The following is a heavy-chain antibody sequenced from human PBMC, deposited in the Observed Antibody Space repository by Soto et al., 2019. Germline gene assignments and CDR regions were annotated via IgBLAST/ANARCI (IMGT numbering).Heavy chain of an antibody. CDR2: INHSGST. D-gene: IGHD3-10*01. Sequence: QVQLQQWGAGLLKPSETLSLTCAVYGGSFSGYYWSWIRQPPGKGLEWIGEINHSGSTNYNPSLKGRVTISVDTSKNQFSLKLRSVTAADTAVYYCARGFSGSYYYYGMDVWGRGTTVTVSS. V-gene: IGHV4-34*01. CDR1: GGSFSGYY. CDR3: ARGFSGSYYYYGMDV. J-gene: IGHJ6*02.